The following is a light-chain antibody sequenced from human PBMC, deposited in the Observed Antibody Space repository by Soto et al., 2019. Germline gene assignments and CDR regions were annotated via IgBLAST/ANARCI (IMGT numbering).Light chain of an antibody. CDR2: DAS. V-gene: IGKV3D-15*01. Sequence: EIVMTQPPATLSVSPGERSTLSCRASQSISSNLAWYQQKHGQXPRXXIYDASTRATDTPARFSGSGSGTELTITISSLQSEDLELYYCQQYDDWPLTFGGGTKVDIK. J-gene: IGKJ4*01. CDR3: QQYDDWPLT. CDR1: QSISSN.